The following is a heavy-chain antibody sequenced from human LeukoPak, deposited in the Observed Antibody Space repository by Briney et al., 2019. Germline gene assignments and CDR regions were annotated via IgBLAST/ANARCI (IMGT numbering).Heavy chain of an antibody. D-gene: IGHD3-10*01. CDR2: INHSGST. Sequence: SETLSLTCAVYGGSFSGYYWSWIRQPPGKGLEWIGEINHSGSTNYNPSLKSRVTISVDTSKNQLSLKLSSVTAADTAVYYCARGTTRYYYGSGSSAWGQGTLVTVSS. CDR1: GGSFSGYY. CDR3: ARGTTRYYYGSGSSA. J-gene: IGHJ5*02. V-gene: IGHV4-34*01.